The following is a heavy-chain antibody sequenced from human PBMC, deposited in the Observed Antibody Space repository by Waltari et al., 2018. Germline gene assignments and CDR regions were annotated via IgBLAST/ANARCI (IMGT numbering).Heavy chain of an antibody. D-gene: IGHD2-15*01. CDR3: ARGKEYCSGGSCFYFDY. J-gene: IGHJ4*02. CDR1: GYTFTSYA. V-gene: IGHV1-3*01. CDR2: INAGNGNT. Sequence: QVQLVQSGAEVKKPGASVKVSCKASGYTFTSYAMHWVRQAPGQRLKWMGWINAGNGNTKYSQKFQGRVTITRDTSASTAYMELSSLRSEDTAVYYCARGKEYCSGGSCFYFDYWGQGTLVTVSS.